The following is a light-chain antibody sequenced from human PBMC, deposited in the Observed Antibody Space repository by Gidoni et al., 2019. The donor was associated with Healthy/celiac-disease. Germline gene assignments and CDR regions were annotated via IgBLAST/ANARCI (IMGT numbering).Light chain of an antibody. J-gene: IGLJ2*01. CDR3: NSRDSSGNHVV. CDR1: SLRSYY. V-gene: IGLV3-19*01. CDR2: GKN. Sequence: SSELTQDPAVSVALGQTVRITCQGDSLRSYYASWYQQNPGQAPVLVIYGKNNRPSGIPDRFSGSSSVNTASLTITGAQAEDEADYYCNSRDSSGNHVVFGGWTKLTVL.